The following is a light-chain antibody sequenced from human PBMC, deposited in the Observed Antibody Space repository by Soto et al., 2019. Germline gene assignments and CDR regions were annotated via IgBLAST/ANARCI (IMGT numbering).Light chain of an antibody. J-gene: IGKJ1*01. Sequence: EIVLTQSPDSLSLSPGEGATLSCRASQSVSGTYIAWYQQRPGQAPRLLIFGASNRATGIPDKFSGGGSGTDFTLTIRRLEPEDCAVYFCQQYGVTPWTFGQGTNVEIK. V-gene: IGKV3-20*01. CDR1: QSVSGTY. CDR3: QQYGVTPWT. CDR2: GAS.